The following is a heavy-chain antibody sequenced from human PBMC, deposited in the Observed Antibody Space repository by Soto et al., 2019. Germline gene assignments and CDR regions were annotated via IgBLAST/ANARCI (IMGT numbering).Heavy chain of an antibody. CDR3: ARSGMAYFFDY. CDR1: GGSISSGDYY. D-gene: IGHD6-25*01. CDR2: IYYSGST. Sequence: QVQLQESGPGLVKPSQTLSLTCTVSGGSISSGDYYWSWIRQPPGKGLEWIGYIYYSGSTYYYPSLKSRVTIAVDTSKNQFALKLSSVTAADTAVYYCARSGMAYFFDYWGQGTLVTVSS. J-gene: IGHJ4*02. V-gene: IGHV4-30-4*01.